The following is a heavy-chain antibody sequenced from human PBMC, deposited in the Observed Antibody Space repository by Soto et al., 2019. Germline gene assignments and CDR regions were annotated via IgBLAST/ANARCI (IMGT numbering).Heavy chain of an antibody. V-gene: IGHV3-23*01. CDR1: GFTFSSYA. CDR3: ARGALGTVAGGYYFDY. CDR2: ISGSGGST. J-gene: IGHJ4*02. Sequence: GGSLRLSCAASGFTFSSYAMSWVRQAPGKGLEWVSAISGSGGSTYYADSVKGRFTISRDNSKNTLYLQMNSLRPEDTAVYYCARGALGTVAGGYYFDYWGQGTLVTVSS. D-gene: IGHD6-19*01.